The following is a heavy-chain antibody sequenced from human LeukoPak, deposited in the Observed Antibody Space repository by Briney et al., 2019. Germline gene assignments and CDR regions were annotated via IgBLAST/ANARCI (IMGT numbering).Heavy chain of an antibody. J-gene: IGHJ4*02. CDR3: ARGYYGGVFDY. V-gene: IGHV4-39*01. CDR1: GGSISSSSYY. D-gene: IGHD3-10*01. Sequence: SETLSLTCTVSGGSISSSSYYWGWIRQPPGKGLEWIRSIYYSGSTYYNPSLKSRVTISVDTSKNQFSLKLSSVTGADTAVYYCARGYYGGVFDYWGQGTLVTGSS. CDR2: IYYSGST.